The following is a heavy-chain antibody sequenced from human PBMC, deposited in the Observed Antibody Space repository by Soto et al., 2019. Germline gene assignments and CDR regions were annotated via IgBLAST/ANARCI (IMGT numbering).Heavy chain of an antibody. J-gene: IGHJ4*02. V-gene: IGHV1-3*01. CDR2: INAGNGNT. CDR1: GYTFTSYA. CDR3: ARGPYSGSYPVDDY. D-gene: IGHD1-26*01. Sequence: QVQLVQSGAEVKKPGASVKVSCKASGYTFTSYAMHWVRQAPGQRLEWMGWINAGNGNTKYSQKFQGRVTITRDTSASTAYMELSSLISEDTAVYYCARGPYSGSYPVDDYWGQGTLVTVSS.